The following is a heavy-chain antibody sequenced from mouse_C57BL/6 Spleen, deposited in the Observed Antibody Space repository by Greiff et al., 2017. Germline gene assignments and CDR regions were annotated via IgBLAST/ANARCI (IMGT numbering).Heavy chain of an antibody. CDR2: INPSSGYT. D-gene: IGHD5-1*01. CDR3: ARGTYPHYFDY. CDR1: GYTFTSYW. Sequence: VQGVESGAELAKPGASVKLSCKASGYTFTSYWMHWVKQRPGQGLEWIGYINPSSGYTKYNQKFKDKATLTADKSSSTAYMQLSSLTYEDSAVYYCARGTYPHYFDYWGQGTTLTVSS. V-gene: IGHV1-7*01. J-gene: IGHJ2*01.